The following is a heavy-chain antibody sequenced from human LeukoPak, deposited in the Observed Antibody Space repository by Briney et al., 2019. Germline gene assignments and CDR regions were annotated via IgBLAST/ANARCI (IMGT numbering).Heavy chain of an antibody. CDR2: INPSGGST. CDR1: GYTFTSYY. CDR3: ARDRIVVVPAAMVAGGGMDV. Sequence: ASVKVSCRASGYTFTSYYMHWVRQAPGQGLEWMGIINPSGGSTSYAQKFQGRVTMTRDTSTSTVYMELCSLRSEDTAVYYCARDRIVVVPAAMVAGGGMDVWGQGTTVTVSS. D-gene: IGHD2-2*01. V-gene: IGHV1-46*01. J-gene: IGHJ6*02.